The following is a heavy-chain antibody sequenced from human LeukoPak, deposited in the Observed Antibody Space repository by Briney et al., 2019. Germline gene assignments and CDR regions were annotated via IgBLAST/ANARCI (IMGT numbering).Heavy chain of an antibody. V-gene: IGHV1-2*02. J-gene: IGHJ4*02. CDR1: GYTFTVYY. D-gene: IGHD3-10*01. CDR3: AREDYYGSGSYYKP. CDR2: INPNSGGT. Sequence: GASVKVSCKASGYTFTVYYMHWVRQAPGQGLEWMGWINPNSGGTNYAQKFQGRVTMTRDTSINSAYMELSRLRSDDTAVYYCAREDYYGSGSYYKPWGQGTLVTVSS.